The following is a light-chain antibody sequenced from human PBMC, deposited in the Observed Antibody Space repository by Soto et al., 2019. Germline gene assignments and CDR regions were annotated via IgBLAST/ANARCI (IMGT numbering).Light chain of an antibody. CDR2: RDS. V-gene: IGLV3-9*01. J-gene: IGLJ2*01. CDR1: NIGDEN. Sequence: SYELTQPLSVSVALGQTVAITCGGSNIGDENMHWYQQKPGQAPVLVIFRDSNRPSGIPERFSGSNSGNTATLTISRAQAGDEADYFCQVSDSDSVVFGGGTKVTVL. CDR3: QVSDSDSVV.